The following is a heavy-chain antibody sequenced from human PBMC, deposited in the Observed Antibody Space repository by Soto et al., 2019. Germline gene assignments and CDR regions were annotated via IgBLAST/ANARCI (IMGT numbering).Heavy chain of an antibody. D-gene: IGHD3-10*01. Sequence: ASVKVSCKASGYTFTSYDINWVRQATGQGLEWMGWMNPNSGNTGYAQKFQGRVTMTRNTSISTAYMELSSLRSEDTAVYYCARGRMVRGVNYYYYYGMDVWGQGTTVTVSS. J-gene: IGHJ6*02. V-gene: IGHV1-8*01. CDR1: GYTFTSYD. CDR3: ARGRMVRGVNYYYYYGMDV. CDR2: MNPNSGNT.